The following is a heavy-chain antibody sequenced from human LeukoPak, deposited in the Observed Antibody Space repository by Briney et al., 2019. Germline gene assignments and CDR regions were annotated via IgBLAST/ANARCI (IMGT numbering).Heavy chain of an antibody. Sequence: SETLSLTCAVYGGSFSGYYWSWIRQPPGKGLEWIGEINHSGSTNYNPSLKSRVTISVDTSKNQFSLKLSSVTAADTAVYYCAKEVGIIAVAGDYWGQGTLVTVSS. CDR2: INHSGST. D-gene: IGHD6-19*01. J-gene: IGHJ4*02. CDR3: AKEVGIIAVAGDY. CDR1: GGSFSGYY. V-gene: IGHV4-34*01.